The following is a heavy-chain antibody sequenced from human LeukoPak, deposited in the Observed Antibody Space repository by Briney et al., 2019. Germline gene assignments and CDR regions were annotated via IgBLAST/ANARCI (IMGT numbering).Heavy chain of an antibody. Sequence: ASVTVSCKASGYAFSNYGITWVRPAPGQGLEWMGWVSANTGNTNYAQRFQGRVTMTTDTSTNTAYMELRSLTSDDSAVYYCARLGYSYGQYYFDYWGQGTLVTVSS. CDR3: ARLGYSYGQYYFDY. D-gene: IGHD5-18*01. CDR1: GYAFSNYG. CDR2: VSANTGNT. V-gene: IGHV1-18*01. J-gene: IGHJ4*02.